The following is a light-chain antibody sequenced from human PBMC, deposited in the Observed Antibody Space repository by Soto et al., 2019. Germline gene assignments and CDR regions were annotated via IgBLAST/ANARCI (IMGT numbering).Light chain of an antibody. Sequence: EIVLTQSPGTLSLSPGERATLSCRASQSVSNNYLAWYQQKPGQAPRLLIYGAYNRATGIQDRFSGSGSGTDFTLTIRSLQPEDFATYYCKQANSFPLTFGGGTKVDIK. J-gene: IGKJ4*01. CDR2: GAY. CDR3: KQANSFPLT. CDR1: QSVSNNY. V-gene: IGKV3-20*01.